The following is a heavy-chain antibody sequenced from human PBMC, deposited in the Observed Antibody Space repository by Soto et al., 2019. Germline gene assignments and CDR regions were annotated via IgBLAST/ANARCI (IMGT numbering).Heavy chain of an antibody. Sequence: QMQLQESGPGLVKPSETLSLTCAVSGGPIPSRTYSWGWIRQPPGKTLEWIGTIYYHGNTYSNPSLKSRVTIAVDTSNNQLSLKLRSVTAADTAVYYCARHDGFSSGWIFDYWGHGTLVTVSS. CDR2: IYYHGNT. CDR1: GGPIPSRTYS. J-gene: IGHJ4*01. D-gene: IGHD6-19*01. CDR3: ARHDGFSSGWIFDY. V-gene: IGHV4-39*01.